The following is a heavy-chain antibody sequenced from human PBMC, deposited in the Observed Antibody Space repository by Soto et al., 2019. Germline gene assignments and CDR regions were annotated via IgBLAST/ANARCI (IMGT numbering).Heavy chain of an antibody. CDR1: GGSINTFF. CDR3: AREGSYSAYNFAHGIQLWSFDF. Sequence: SSETLSLTCTVSGGSINTFFWSWVRQPAGKGLEWIGRIFSSGSTSFNPSLESRVAMSVDTSKNHFSLNLSSVTAADMAVYYCAREGSYSAYNFAHGIQLWSFDFWGQGALVTVSS. J-gene: IGHJ4*02. CDR2: IFSSGST. D-gene: IGHD5-12*01. V-gene: IGHV4-4*07.